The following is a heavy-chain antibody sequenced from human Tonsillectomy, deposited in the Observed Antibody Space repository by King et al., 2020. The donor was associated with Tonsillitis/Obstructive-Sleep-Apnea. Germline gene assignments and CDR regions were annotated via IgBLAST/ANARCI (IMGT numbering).Heavy chain of an antibody. CDR1: GYTFTSYY. D-gene: IGHD3-3*01. CDR3: ARPPGGFWSGYSRAPLGY. CDR2: INTSGCIT. V-gene: IGHV1-46*01. Sequence: VQLVESGAEVKKPGASVMISCKASGYTFTSYYIHWVRQAPGQGLEWMGIINTSGCITSYAQKFQGRVTMTRDTSTSTVYMELSSLRYEDTAVYYCARPPGGFWSGYSRAPLGYWGQGTLVTVPS. J-gene: IGHJ4*02.